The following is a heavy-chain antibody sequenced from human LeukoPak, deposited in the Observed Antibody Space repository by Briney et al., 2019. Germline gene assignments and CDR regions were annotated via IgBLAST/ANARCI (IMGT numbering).Heavy chain of an antibody. D-gene: IGHD3-3*01. CDR3: ARGHDDFWSGREGYYYYYMDV. CDR2: IIPILGIA. J-gene: IGHJ6*03. V-gene: IGHV1-69*04. Sequence: SVKVSCKASGGTFSSYAISWVRQAPGQGLEWMGRIIPILGIANYAQKFQGRVTITADKSTSTAYMELSSLRSEDTAVYYCARGHDDFWSGREGYYYYYMDVWGKGTTVTVSS. CDR1: GGTFSSYA.